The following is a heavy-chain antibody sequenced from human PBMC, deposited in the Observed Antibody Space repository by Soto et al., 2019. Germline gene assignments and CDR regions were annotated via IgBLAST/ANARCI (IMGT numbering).Heavy chain of an antibody. Sequence: GGSLRLSCAASGFTFSSYGMHWVRQAPGKGLEWVAVIWYDGSNKYYADSVKGRFTISRDNSKNTLYLQMNSLRAEDTAVYYCARAGYSSSWPPAYWGQGTLVTVSS. D-gene: IGHD6-13*01. CDR2: IWYDGSNK. CDR1: GFTFSSYG. J-gene: IGHJ4*02. CDR3: ARAGYSSSWPPAY. V-gene: IGHV3-33*01.